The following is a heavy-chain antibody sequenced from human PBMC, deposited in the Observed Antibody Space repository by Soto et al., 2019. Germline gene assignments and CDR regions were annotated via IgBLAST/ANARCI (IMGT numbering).Heavy chain of an antibody. Sequence: PGGSLSLSCAASGFTFSSYVMHLVRQAPGKGLEWVAVIWYDGSNKYYADSVKGRFTISRDNSKNTLYLQMNSLRAEDTAVYYCARAGSIAARPTDYWGQGTLVTVSS. D-gene: IGHD6-6*01. CDR2: IWYDGSNK. V-gene: IGHV3-33*01. J-gene: IGHJ4*02. CDR3: ARAGSIAARPTDY. CDR1: GFTFSSYV.